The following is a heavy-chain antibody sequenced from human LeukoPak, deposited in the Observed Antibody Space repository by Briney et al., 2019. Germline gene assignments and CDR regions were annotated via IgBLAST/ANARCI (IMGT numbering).Heavy chain of an antibody. D-gene: IGHD3-10*01. CDR3: ARVGVEKWFGELLEAWFDP. CDR1: GGSFSGYY. CDR2: INHSGST. V-gene: IGHV4-34*01. J-gene: IGHJ5*02. Sequence: PSETLSLTCAVYGGSFSGYYWNWIRQPPGKGLEWIGEINHSGSTNSNPSVKSRVSISADTSKNQFSLKLSSVTAADTAVYYCARVGVEKWFGELLEAWFDPWGQGTLVTVSS.